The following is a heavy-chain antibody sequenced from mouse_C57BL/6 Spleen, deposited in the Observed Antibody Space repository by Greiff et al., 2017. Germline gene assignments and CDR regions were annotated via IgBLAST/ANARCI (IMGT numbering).Heavy chain of an antibody. CDR3: ARLPSWYFDV. CDR2: ISYDGSN. Sequence: EVHLVESGPGLVKPSQSLSLTCSVTGYSITSGYYWNWIRQFPGNKLEWMGYISYDGSNNYNPSLKNRISITRDTSKNQFFLKLNSVTTEDTATYYCARLPSWYFDVWGTGTTVTVSS. D-gene: IGHD2-10*02. V-gene: IGHV3-6*01. CDR1: GYSITSGYY. J-gene: IGHJ1*03.